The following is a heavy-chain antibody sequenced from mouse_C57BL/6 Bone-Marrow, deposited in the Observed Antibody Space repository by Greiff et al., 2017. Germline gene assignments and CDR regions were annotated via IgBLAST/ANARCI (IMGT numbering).Heavy chain of an antibody. Sequence: VQLQQSGAELVRPGASVKLSCKASGYTFTDYSINWVKQRPGQGLEWIARIYPGSGNTYYNEKFKGKATLTAEKSSSTAYMQLSSLTSEDSAVYFCARWASMDYWGQGTSVTVSS. CDR3: ARWASMDY. V-gene: IGHV1-76*01. J-gene: IGHJ4*01. CDR1: GYTFTDYS. CDR2: IYPGSGNT.